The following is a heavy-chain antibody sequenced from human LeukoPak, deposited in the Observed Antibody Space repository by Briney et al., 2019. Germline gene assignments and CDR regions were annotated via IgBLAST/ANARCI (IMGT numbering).Heavy chain of an antibody. CDR2: IWYDGSNK. Sequence: PGGSLRLSCAASGFTFSSYGMHWVRQAPGKGLEWVAVIWYDGSNKYYADSVKGRFTISRDNSKDTLYLQMNSLRAEDTAVYYCAKDRYGSGSFPFDSWGQGTLVTVSS. CDR3: AKDRYGSGSFPFDS. J-gene: IGHJ4*02. D-gene: IGHD3-10*01. V-gene: IGHV3-33*06. CDR1: GFTFSSYG.